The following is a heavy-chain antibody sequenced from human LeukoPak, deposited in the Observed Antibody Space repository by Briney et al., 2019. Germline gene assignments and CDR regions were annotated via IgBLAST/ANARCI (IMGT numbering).Heavy chain of an antibody. CDR3: ASELWLDGGAFDI. CDR2: IYYTGST. CDR1: GGSISTYY. J-gene: IGHJ3*02. D-gene: IGHD6-19*01. V-gene: IGHV4-59*08. Sequence: PSETLSLTCTVSGGSISTYYWSWIRQPPGKGLEWIGYIYYTGSTNYNPSLKSRATISVDTSKNQFSLRLSSVTAADTAVYYCASELWLDGGAFDIWGQGTMVTVSS.